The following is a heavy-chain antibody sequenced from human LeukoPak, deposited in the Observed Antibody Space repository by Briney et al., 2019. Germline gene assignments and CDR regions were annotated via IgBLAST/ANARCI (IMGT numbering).Heavy chain of an antibody. J-gene: IGHJ4*02. CDR3: ARLPKVILTGYRNYFDY. V-gene: IGHV4-39*01. CDR2: IYYSGNT. Sequence: SETLSLTCTVSGGSISSSSYYWGWIRQPPGQGLEWIGSIYYSGNTCYSPSLESRVTISVDTSKNQFSLKLSSVTAADTAVYYCARLPKVILTGYRNYFDYWGQGTLVTVSS. CDR1: GGSISSSSYY. D-gene: IGHD3-9*01.